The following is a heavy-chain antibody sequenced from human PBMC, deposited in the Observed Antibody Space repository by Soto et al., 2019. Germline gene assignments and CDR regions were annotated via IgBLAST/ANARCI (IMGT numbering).Heavy chain of an antibody. CDR1: GFTFGSYW. CDR2: ISLDGSRK. V-gene: IGHV3-74*01. D-gene: IGHD2-21*01. Sequence: EVQLVESGGGLVQPGGSLRLSCTAPGFTFGSYWMHWVRQAPGKGLVWVSHISLDGSRKTYADPVKGRFTISTDNAKSTLYLLMNSLRAEDTAVYYCARAPPGYSLVYRYYGMDVWGQGTTVTVSS. J-gene: IGHJ6*02. CDR3: ARAPPGYSLVYRYYGMDV.